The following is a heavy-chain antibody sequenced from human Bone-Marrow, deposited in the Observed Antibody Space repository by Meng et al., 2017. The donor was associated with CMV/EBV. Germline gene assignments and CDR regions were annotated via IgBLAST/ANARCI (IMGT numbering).Heavy chain of an antibody. CDR3: APGFRSWSGSYSS. CDR2: ITHSGST. D-gene: IGHD1-26*01. CDR1: GAPFSGY. V-gene: IGHV4-34*01. J-gene: IGHJ4*02. Sequence: QVHLQRWGEGLLKPSGTLSLPCGVYGAPFSGYWSWVRQPPGKGLEWIGEITHSGSTNYNVSLKSRVTISIDTSKNQFSLKLSSVTATDTAVYYCAPGFRSWSGSYSSWGQGTLVTVSS.